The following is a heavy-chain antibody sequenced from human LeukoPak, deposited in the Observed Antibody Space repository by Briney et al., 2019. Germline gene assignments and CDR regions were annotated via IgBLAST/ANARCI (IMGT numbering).Heavy chain of an antibody. D-gene: IGHD2-15*01. V-gene: IGHV1-69*13. CDR1: GGTFSSSA. CDR2: IIPIFGTA. CDR3: ARDLMGGGVEGVYFDY. Sequence: SVKVSCKASGGTFSSSAISWVRQAPGQGLEWMGGIIPIFGTANYAQKFQGRVTITADESTSTAYMELSSLRSEDTAVYYCARDLMGGGVEGVYFDYWGQGTLVTVSS. J-gene: IGHJ4*02.